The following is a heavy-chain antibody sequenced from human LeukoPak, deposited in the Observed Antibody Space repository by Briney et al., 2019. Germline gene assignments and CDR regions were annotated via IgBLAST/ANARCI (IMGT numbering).Heavy chain of an antibody. D-gene: IGHD1-14*01. J-gene: IGHJ5*02. V-gene: IGHV3-23*01. CDR3: ATMKLSAAGFDP. Sequence: WGSLRLSCAASGFTFSSYAMTWVRQAPGKGLEWVSSISGSGDTTTYADSVKGRFTISRDNSKNTLCLQMNSLRAEDTAVYFFATMKLSAAGFDPWGQGTLVTVSS. CDR2: ISGSGDTT. CDR1: GFTFSSYA.